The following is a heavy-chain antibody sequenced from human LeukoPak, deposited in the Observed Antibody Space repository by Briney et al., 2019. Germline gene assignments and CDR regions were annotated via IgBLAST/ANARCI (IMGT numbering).Heavy chain of an antibody. J-gene: IGHJ5*02. D-gene: IGHD1-20*01. V-gene: IGHV3-21*01. CDR1: GFTFSDYG. CDR2: IIKSGSHI. Sequence: GGSLRLSGAASGFTFSDYGMTWVRQAPGKGLEWVSAIIKSGSHIYYADSVKGRFTISRDNANNSLYLQMTGLRAEDTAVYSCARGRGGDNSNWFDPWGPGTLVTVSS. CDR3: ARGRGGDNSNWFDP.